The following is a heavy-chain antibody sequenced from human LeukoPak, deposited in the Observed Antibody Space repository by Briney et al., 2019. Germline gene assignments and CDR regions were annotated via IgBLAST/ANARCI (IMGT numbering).Heavy chain of an antibody. CDR2: ISWNSGYI. V-gene: IGHV3-9*01. D-gene: IGHD3-10*01. J-gene: IGHJ4*02. Sequence: PGGSLRLSCAASGFTFPDYAMHWVRQAPEKGLEWVSSISWNSGYIDYADSVKGRFTISRDNAKNSLYLQMNSLRAEDTALYYCAKGHGSMVRGVISYWGQGTLVTVSS. CDR1: GFTFPDYA. CDR3: AKGHGSMVRGVISY.